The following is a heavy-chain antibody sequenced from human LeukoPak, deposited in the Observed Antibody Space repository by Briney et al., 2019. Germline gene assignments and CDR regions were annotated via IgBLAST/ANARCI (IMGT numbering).Heavy chain of an antibody. D-gene: IGHD3-22*01. J-gene: IGHJ4*02. V-gene: IGHV3-53*01. CDR3: ARDSFYESSGYSDY. CDR1: GFTVSSNY. CDR2: IYSGGRT. Sequence: HSGGSLRLSCAASGFTVSSNYMSWVRQAPGKGLEWVSVIYSGGRTYYADSVEGRFTISRDTSKNTLYLQMNSLRAEDTAVYYCARDSFYESSGYSDYWGQGTLVTVSS.